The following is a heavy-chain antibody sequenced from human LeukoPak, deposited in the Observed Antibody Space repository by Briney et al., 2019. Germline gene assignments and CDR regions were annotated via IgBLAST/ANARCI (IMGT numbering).Heavy chain of an antibody. CDR3: AKDHSSSFQGFDY. CDR2: INWNSGSI. D-gene: IGHD6-6*01. V-gene: IGHV3-9*01. Sequence: GGSLRLSCAASGFTFDDYAMHWVRQAPGKGLEGVSGINWNSGSIGYADSVKGRFTISRDNAKNSLYLQMNSLRAEDTALYYCAKDHSSSFQGFDYWGQGTLVTVSS. CDR1: GFTFDDYA. J-gene: IGHJ4*02.